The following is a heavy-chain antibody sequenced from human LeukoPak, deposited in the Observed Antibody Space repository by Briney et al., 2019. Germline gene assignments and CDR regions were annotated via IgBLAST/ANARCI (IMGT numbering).Heavy chain of an antibody. CDR1: GGTFSSYA. CDR2: IIPIFGTA. D-gene: IGHD6-13*01. Sequence: AASVKVSCKASGGTFSSYAISWVRQAPGQGPEWMGGIIPIFGTANYAQKFQGRVTITADESTSTAYMELSSLRSEDTAVYYCARGIAAGTTTIPFDYWGQGTLVTVSS. CDR3: ARGIAAGTTTIPFDY. V-gene: IGHV1-69*13. J-gene: IGHJ4*02.